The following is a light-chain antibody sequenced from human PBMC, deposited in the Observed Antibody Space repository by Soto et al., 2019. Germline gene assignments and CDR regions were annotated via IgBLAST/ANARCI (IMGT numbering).Light chain of an antibody. CDR3: SSYTSSTTLDVV. J-gene: IGLJ2*01. CDR1: SSDVGGHNY. CDR2: EVT. V-gene: IGLV2-14*01. Sequence: QSALTQPASESGSPGQSITISCTGTSSDVGGHNYVSWYQQHPGTAPKLMIYEVTNRPSGVSNRFSGSKSGNTASLTISGLQAEDEAVYYCSSYTSSTTLDVVFGGGPKLTVL.